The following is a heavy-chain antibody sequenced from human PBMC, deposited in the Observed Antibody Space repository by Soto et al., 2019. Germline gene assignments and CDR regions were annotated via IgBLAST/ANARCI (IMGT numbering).Heavy chain of an antibody. CDR3: ARDRGRGGSYYIYFYGMDV. CDR1: GYTFTTYY. V-gene: IGHV1-46*01. J-gene: IGHJ6*02. D-gene: IGHD1-26*01. Sequence: QVQVVQSGAEVKKPGASVKVSCKASGYTFTTYYIHWVRQAPGQGLEWMGVINPSGGSINYAQKFQGRFTMTRDTSTSTVSMELSSLRSEDTAVYYCARDRGRGGSYYIYFYGMDVWGQGTTVTVSS. CDR2: INPSGGSI.